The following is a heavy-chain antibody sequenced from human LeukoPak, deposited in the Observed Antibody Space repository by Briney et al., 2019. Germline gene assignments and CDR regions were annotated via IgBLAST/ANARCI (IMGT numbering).Heavy chain of an antibody. Sequence: SETLSLTCTVSGASFNSDDQYWNWIRQSPGKGLEWIGSIHPSGMLYNNPSLESRVTMSRDTSKNQFSLNLDSVTAADTAVYFCSRGLDSRKLGYWGQGIMVTVSS. CDR1: GASFNSDDQY. D-gene: IGHD3-22*01. J-gene: IGHJ4*02. CDR3: SRGLDSRKLGY. V-gene: IGHV4-31*03. CDR2: IHPSGML.